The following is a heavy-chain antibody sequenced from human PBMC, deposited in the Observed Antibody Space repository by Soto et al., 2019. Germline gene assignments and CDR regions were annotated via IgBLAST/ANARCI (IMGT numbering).Heavy chain of an antibody. Sequence: QMQLVQSGAEVKKTGSSVTVSCKALGNTFTYRYLHWVRQAPGQALEWMGWITPFSGDVHYAQKFQERDPITRDRSINTTYMQMSSLRSEETAMYFCAGGGAGSGPFTWELPDHWGQGTLGTVSS. CDR1: GNTFTYRY. J-gene: IGHJ4*02. V-gene: IGHV1-45*02. CDR3: AGGGAGSGPFTWELPDH. D-gene: IGHD1-26*01. CDR2: ITPFSGDV.